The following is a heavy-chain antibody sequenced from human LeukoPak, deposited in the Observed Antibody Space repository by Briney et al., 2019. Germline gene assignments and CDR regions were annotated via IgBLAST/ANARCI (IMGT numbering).Heavy chain of an antibody. V-gene: IGHV4-39*01. J-gene: IGHJ4*02. Sequence: SETLSLTCTVSGGSISSSSYYWGWIRQPPGKGLEWIGSIYYSGSTYYNPSLKSRVTISVDTSKNQFSLELSSVTAADTAVYYCARRAVTTWGVDYWGQGTLVTVSS. CDR2: IYYSGST. D-gene: IGHD4-11*01. CDR3: ARRAVTTWGVDY. CDR1: GGSISSSSYY.